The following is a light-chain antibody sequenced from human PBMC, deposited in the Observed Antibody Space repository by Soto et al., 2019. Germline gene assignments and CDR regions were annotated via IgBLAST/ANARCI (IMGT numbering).Light chain of an antibody. CDR3: MQARRNPWT. V-gene: IGKV2-28*01. CDR1: QSLLNSNGNNY. CDR2: LGS. J-gene: IGKJ1*01. Sequence: DIVMTQFPLSLPVTPGAPASISCTSSQSLLNSNGNNYLDWYLQKPGQSPQLLIHLGSKRASGVPDRFSASGSGTSGTLKNSRVEAEDVGVYDGMQARRNPWTVGQGTKVEIK.